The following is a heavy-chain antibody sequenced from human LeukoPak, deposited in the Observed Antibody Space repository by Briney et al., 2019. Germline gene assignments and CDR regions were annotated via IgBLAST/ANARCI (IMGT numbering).Heavy chain of an antibody. CDR2: ISAYNGNT. Sequence: ASVKVSCKASGYTFTSYDINWVRQAPGQGLEWMGWISAYNGNTNYAQKLQGRVTMTTDTSTSTAYMELRSLRSDDTAVYYCATYSYGDYVGNYWGQGTLVTVSS. J-gene: IGHJ4*02. CDR1: GYTFTSYD. CDR3: ATYSYGDYVGNY. D-gene: IGHD4-17*01. V-gene: IGHV1-18*01.